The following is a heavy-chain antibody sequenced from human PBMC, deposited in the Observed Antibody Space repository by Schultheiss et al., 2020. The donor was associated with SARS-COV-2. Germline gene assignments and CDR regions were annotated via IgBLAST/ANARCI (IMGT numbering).Heavy chain of an antibody. CDR3: ARRGYGDYGIDY. J-gene: IGHJ4*02. CDR1: GYRFTNFW. Sequence: GESLKISCKGSGYRFTNFWISWVRQMPGKGLEWLGIIYPGDSDTRYSPSFQGRVTISADKSISTAFLQWSSLKASDTAMYYCARRGYGDYGIDYWGQGTLVTVSS. V-gene: IGHV5-51*01. D-gene: IGHD4-17*01. CDR2: IYPGDSDT.